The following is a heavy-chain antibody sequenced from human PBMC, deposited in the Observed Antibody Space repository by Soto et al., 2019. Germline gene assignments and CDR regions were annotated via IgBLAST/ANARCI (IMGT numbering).Heavy chain of an antibody. CDR3: ARHGFQWGYY. CDR1: GGSFSGYY. V-gene: IGHV4-34*01. D-gene: IGHD1-26*01. Sequence: VQLQQWGAGLLKPSETLSLTCAVYGGSFSGYYWSWIRQPPGKGLEWIGEINHSGSTNYNPSLKSRVTISVDTSKNQLSLKLSSVTAAATAVSDCARHGFQWGYYCGQGTLVTVSS. J-gene: IGHJ4*02. CDR2: INHSGST.